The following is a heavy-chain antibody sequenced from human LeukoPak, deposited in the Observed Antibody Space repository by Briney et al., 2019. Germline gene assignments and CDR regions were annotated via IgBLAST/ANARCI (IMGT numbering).Heavy chain of an antibody. V-gene: IGHV1-3*01. Sequence: SVKVSCKASGYTFINYAINWGRQAPGQRLEWMGWINAGNGNTKYSQKFQGRVTITRDTSASTAYMELSSLRSEDTAVYYCARGPRAAADDYWGQGTLVTVSS. D-gene: IGHD6-13*01. J-gene: IGHJ4*02. CDR3: ARGPRAAADDY. CDR2: INAGNGNT. CDR1: GYTFINYA.